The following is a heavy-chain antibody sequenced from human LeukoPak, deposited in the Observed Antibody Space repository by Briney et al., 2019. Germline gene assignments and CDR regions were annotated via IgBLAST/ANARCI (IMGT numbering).Heavy chain of an antibody. CDR2: ISSSSNHI. CDR1: GFTFSSYS. Sequence: GGSLRLSCAASGFTFSSYSMNWVRQAPGKGLEWVSSISSSSNHIYYADSVKGRFTISRDNAKNSLYLQMNSLRAEDTAVYYCARVASYAFDIWGQGTMVTVSS. D-gene: IGHD6-6*01. J-gene: IGHJ3*02. CDR3: ARVASYAFDI. V-gene: IGHV3-21*01.